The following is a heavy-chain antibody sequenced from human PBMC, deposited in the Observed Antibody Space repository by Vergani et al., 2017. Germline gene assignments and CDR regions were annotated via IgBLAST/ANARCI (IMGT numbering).Heavy chain of an antibody. Sequence: VQLVESGGGVVKPGGSLRLSCAASGITFSDHYMTWVRQAPGKGLEWVSAISARYPSTYYADSVKGRFTISRDNSKNMLYLQMNSLRAEDTAVYYCARLSYDTTPYLQGGYDCWGQGTLVSVSS. CDR2: ISARYPST. CDR3: ARLSYDTTPYLQGGYDC. CDR1: GITFSDHY. D-gene: IGHD3-22*01. J-gene: IGHJ4*02. V-gene: IGHV3-23*04.